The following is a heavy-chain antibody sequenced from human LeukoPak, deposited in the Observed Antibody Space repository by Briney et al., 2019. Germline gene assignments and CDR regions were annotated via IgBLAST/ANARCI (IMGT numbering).Heavy chain of an antibody. D-gene: IGHD5-18*01. CDR1: GLPFSSYE. V-gene: IGHV3-48*03. Sequence: LSGGSLRLSCAASGLPFSSYEMNWVRQAPGKGLEWVSFISGSGSTTDYADSVKGRFTTSRDNGKNSVHLQMNSLRAEDTAIYYCTGYGWSWGRGTLVTVSS. CDR2: ISGSGSTT. CDR3: TGYGWS. J-gene: IGHJ5*02.